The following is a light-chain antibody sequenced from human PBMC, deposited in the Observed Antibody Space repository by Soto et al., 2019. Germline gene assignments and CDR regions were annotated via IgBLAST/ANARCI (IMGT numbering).Light chain of an antibody. V-gene: IGLV1-44*01. J-gene: IGLJ1*01. CDR3: AAWDDSLDGFYV. CDR1: SSNIGTNT. CDR2: NNN. Sequence: QSVLTQPPSASGTPGQRVTISCSGSSSNIGTNTVNWYLQLPGTAPKLLMYNNNQRPSGVPERFSGSKSGNSASLAIGGLQSEDEADYYCAAWDDSLDGFYVFGSGTKLTVL.